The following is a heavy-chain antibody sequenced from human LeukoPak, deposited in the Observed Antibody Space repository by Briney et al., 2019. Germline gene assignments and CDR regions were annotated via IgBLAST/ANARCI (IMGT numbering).Heavy chain of an antibody. V-gene: IGHV4-34*01. Sequence: PSETLSLTCAVYGGSFSGYYWSWIRQPPGKGLEWIGEINHSGSTNYNPSLKSRVTISVDTSKNQFSLKLSSVTAADTAVYYCARGPHTGVNYYDSSGYYYWGQGALVTVSS. D-gene: IGHD3-22*01. CDR1: GGSFSGYY. CDR3: ARGPHTGVNYYDSSGYYY. J-gene: IGHJ4*02. CDR2: INHSGST.